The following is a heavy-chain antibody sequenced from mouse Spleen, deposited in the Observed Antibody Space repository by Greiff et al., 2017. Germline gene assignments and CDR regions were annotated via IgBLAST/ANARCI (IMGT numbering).Heavy chain of an antibody. V-gene: IGHV5-9*04. CDR2: ISSGGGNT. CDR1: GFTFSSYT. J-gene: IGHJ3*01. Sequence: EVKLVESGGGLVKPGGSLKLSCAASGFTFSSYTMSWVRQTPAKRLEWVATISSGGGNTYYPDSVKGRFTISRDNARNTLYLQMSSLRSEDTAMYYCARGSARATWAYWGQGTLVTVSA. CDR3: ARGSARATWAY. D-gene: IGHD3-1*01.